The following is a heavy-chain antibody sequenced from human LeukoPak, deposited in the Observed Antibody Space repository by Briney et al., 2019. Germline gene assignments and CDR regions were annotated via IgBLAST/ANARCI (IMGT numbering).Heavy chain of an antibody. Sequence: ASVKVSCMASGYTFTGYYMHWVRQAPGQGLEWMGWINPNSGGTNYAQKFQGWVTMTRDTSISTAYMELGRLRSDDTAVYYCAREMGYGYCSGGSCYSESAFDIWGQGTMVTVSS. CDR3: AREMGYGYCSGGSCYSESAFDI. CDR2: INPNSGGT. V-gene: IGHV1-2*04. J-gene: IGHJ3*02. CDR1: GYTFTGYY. D-gene: IGHD2-15*01.